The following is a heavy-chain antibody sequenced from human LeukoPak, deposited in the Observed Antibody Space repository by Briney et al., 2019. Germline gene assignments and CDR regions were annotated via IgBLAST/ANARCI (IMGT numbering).Heavy chain of an antibody. CDR2: ISTRGYI. Sequence: PGGSLRLSCEASGFTFSSYNMNWVRQAPGKGLEWVSSISTRGYIYYADSVKGRFTISRDNTKNSLYLQMNSLRAEDTAVYYCARDFTGYLPRSPPLGAFDIWGPGTMVTVSA. D-gene: IGHD3-9*01. J-gene: IGHJ3*02. CDR3: ARDFTGYLPRSPPLGAFDI. V-gene: IGHV3-21*01. CDR1: GFTFSSYN.